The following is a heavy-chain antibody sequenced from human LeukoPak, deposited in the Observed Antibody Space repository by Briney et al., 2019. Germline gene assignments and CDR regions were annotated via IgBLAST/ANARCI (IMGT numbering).Heavy chain of an antibody. D-gene: IGHD4-17*01. CDR3: AKDPNGDYIGAFDFQR. J-gene: IGHJ1*01. CDR1: GFTFSRYA. CDR2: ISGSGGNR. Sequence: GRSLRLSCAASGFTFSRYAMSCVREAPGKGLEWVSAISGSGGNRFYAGSVKGRFTISRDNSKNTLYLQMNSLRGDDTAVYYCAKDPNGDYIGAFDFQRWGQGTQVTVSS. V-gene: IGHV3-23*01.